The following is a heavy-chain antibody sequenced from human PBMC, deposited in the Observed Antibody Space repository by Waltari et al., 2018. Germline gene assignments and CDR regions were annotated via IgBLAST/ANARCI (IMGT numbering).Heavy chain of an antibody. V-gene: IGHV3-48*03. CDR3: ARLNGLQLRGGYFDY. CDR2: SSSSGSTT. J-gene: IGHJ4*02. Sequence: EVQLVESGGGLVQPGGSLRLSCVASGFTFSSYETDWVRQAPGKGLGWVSYSSSSGSTTDYADPVKGRFTISRDNAKDSLYLQMNSLRAEDTAVYYCARLNGLQLRGGYFDYWGPGILVTVSS. CDR1: GFTFSSYE. D-gene: IGHD6-13*01.